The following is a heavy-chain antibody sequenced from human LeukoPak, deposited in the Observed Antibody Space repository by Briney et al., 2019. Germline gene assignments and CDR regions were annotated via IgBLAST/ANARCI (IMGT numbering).Heavy chain of an antibody. D-gene: IGHD3-10*01. CDR2: VSGSSSYI. CDR3: AREGPGVGTRFDY. CDR1: GFTFSSYA. V-gene: IGHV3-21*01. Sequence: GGSLRLSCAASGFTFSSYAMSWVRQAPGKGLEWVSSVSGSSSYIYYADSVKGRFTISRDNAKNSLYLQMNSLRPEDTAVYYCAREGPGVGTRFDYWGQGTLVTVSS. J-gene: IGHJ4*02.